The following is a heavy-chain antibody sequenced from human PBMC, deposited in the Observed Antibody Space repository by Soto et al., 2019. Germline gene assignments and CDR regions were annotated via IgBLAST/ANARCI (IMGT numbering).Heavy chain of an antibody. CDR2: VSHDGRNT. V-gene: IGHV3-30*18. J-gene: IGHJ4*02. CDR3: AKGGRQWLVTSDFNY. CDR1: GFTFSDYA. Sequence: VQLVESGGGVVQPGRSLRLSCEASGFTFSDYAMHWVREAPGKGLEWVAVVSHDGRNTHYADSVKGRFTISRDSSKNTVSLEMTSLRAEDTAVYYCAKGGRQWLVTSDFNYWGQGALVTVSS. D-gene: IGHD6-19*01.